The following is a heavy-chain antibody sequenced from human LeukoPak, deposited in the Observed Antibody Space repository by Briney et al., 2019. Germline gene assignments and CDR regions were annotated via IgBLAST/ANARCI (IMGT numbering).Heavy chain of an antibody. V-gene: IGHV4-34*01. J-gene: IGHJ4*02. CDR1: GGSFSGYY. D-gene: IGHD3-22*01. CDR3: ARHLRITMTSVDY. CDR2: IYYSGST. Sequence: SETLSLTCAVYGGSFSGYYWSWIRQPPGKGLEWIGSIYYSGSTYYNPSLKSRVTISVDTSKNQFSLKLSSVTAADTAVYYCARHLRITMTSVDYWGQGTLVTVSS.